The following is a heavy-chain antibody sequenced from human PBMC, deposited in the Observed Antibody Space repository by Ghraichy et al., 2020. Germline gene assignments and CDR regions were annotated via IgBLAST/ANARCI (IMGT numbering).Heavy chain of an antibody. D-gene: IGHD6-19*01. V-gene: IGHV3-23*01. Sequence: GGSLRLSCAASGFTFSSYAMSWVRQAPGKGLEWVSAISGSGGSTYYADSVKGRFTISRDNSKNTLYLQMNSLRAEDTAVYYCAKVGTAGAAVAGRRRRYFDYWGQGTLVTVSS. J-gene: IGHJ4*02. CDR1: GFTFSSYA. CDR2: ISGSGGST. CDR3: AKVGTAGAAVAGRRRRYFDY.